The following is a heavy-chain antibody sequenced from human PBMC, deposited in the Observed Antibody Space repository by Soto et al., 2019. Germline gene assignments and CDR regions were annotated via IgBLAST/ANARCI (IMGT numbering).Heavy chain of an antibody. CDR3: AASSNYCGGDCYSPFLNYGMDV. CDR1: GCTFTSSA. Sequence: SVKVTCKASGCTFTSSAVQCVRQARGQPLEWIGWIVVCSGNTNYAKKFQERVTITRDMSTSTAYMELSSLRSEDTAVYYCAASSNYCGGDCYSPFLNYGMDVWGQGTTVTVSS. J-gene: IGHJ6*02. V-gene: IGHV1-58*01. D-gene: IGHD2-21*02. CDR2: IVVCSGNT.